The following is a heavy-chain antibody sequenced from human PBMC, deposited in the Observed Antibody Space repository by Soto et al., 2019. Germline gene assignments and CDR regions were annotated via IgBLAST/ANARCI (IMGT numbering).Heavy chain of an antibody. D-gene: IGHD6-6*01. Sequence: PGESLKISCKSSGYSFTSYWIGWVRQMPGKGLEWMGIIYPGDSDTRYSPSFQGQVTISADKSISTAYLQWSSLKASDTAMYYCASPIAARPHSHGMDVWGQGTTVTLSS. CDR1: GYSFTSYW. J-gene: IGHJ6*02. V-gene: IGHV5-51*01. CDR2: IYPGDSDT. CDR3: ASPIAARPHSHGMDV.